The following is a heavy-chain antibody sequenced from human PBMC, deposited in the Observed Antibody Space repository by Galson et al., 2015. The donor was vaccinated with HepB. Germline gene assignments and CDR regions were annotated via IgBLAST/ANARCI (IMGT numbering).Heavy chain of an antibody. CDR2: IRSSSSYI. D-gene: IGHD6-19*01. J-gene: IGHJ3*02. Sequence: SLRLSCAASGFTFSSYSMNWVRQAPGKGLEWVSSIRSSSSYIYYADSVKGRFTISRDNAKNSLYLQMNSLRAEDTAVYYCARDLRAVGWYGAFDIWGQGTMVTVSS. V-gene: IGHV3-21*01. CDR1: GFTFSSYS. CDR3: ARDLRAVGWYGAFDI.